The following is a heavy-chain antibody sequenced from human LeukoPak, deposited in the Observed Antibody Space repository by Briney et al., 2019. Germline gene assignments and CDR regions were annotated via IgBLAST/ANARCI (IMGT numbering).Heavy chain of an antibody. V-gene: IGHV4-59*01. CDR3: ARDGYYGSGSYYRVDFGGNYLFDY. Sequence: PSETLSLTCTVSGGSISSYYWSWIRQPPEKGLEWIGYIYYSGSTNYNPSLKSRVTISVDTSKTQFTLKLSSVTAADTAVYYCARDGYYGSGSYYRVDFGGNYLFDYWGQGTLVTVSS. CDR2: IYYSGST. D-gene: IGHD3-10*01. CDR1: GGSISSYY. J-gene: IGHJ4*02.